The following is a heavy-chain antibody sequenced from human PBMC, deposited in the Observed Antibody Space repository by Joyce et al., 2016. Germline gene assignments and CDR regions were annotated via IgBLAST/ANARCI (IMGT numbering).Heavy chain of an antibody. CDR1: GFTFGDYA. CDR3: TRSMFGSNWFDP. Sequence: EVQVVESGGGLVQPGRSLRLSCSTSGFTFGDYAMNWFRQAPGKGLEWVAFIGSKSFGGTTEYAASGKGRFTISRDDSKGIAYLQMDGLQIEDTAVYYCTRSMFGSNWFDPWGQGALVTVSS. V-gene: IGHV3-49*03. J-gene: IGHJ5*02. D-gene: IGHD3-3*01. CDR2: IGSKSFGGTT.